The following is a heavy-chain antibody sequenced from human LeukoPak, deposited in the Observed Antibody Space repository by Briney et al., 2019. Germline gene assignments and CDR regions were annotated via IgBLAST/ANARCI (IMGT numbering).Heavy chain of an antibody. CDR3: AKDAFDI. CDR1: GFTFSDYW. V-gene: IGHV3-74*01. CDR2: IKGDGSST. Sequence: GGSLRLSCAASGFTFSDYWMHWVRQAPGKGLVWVSRIKGDGSSTSYADSVKGRFTITRDSAKNTLYLQMNSLRAEDTAVYYCAKDAFDIWGQGTMVTVSS. J-gene: IGHJ3*02.